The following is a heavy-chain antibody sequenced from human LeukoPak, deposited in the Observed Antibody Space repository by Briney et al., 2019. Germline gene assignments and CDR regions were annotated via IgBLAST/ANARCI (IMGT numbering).Heavy chain of an antibody. CDR1: GFTVSNNY. Sequence: QPGGSLRLSCAASGFTVSNNYISWVRQAPEKGLEWVSVLFTGDSAYYADSVKGRFTISRDNSKNMLYLQMNSLRVADTAVYYCARDLAAVAGPHWYFDLWGRGTLVTVSS. V-gene: IGHV3-53*01. CDR2: LFTGDSA. D-gene: IGHD6-19*01. CDR3: ARDLAAVAGPHWYFDL. J-gene: IGHJ2*01.